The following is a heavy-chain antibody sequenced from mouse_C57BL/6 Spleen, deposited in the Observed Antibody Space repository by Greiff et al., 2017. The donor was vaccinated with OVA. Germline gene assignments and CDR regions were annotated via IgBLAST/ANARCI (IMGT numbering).Heavy chain of an antibody. Sequence: VQVVESGPGLVAPSQSLSITCTVSGFSLTSYGVSWVRQPPGKGLEWLGVIWGDGSTNYHSAPISRLSISTDNPTSQVFLKLNSLQTDDTGTYYCAKAFYYYGSSYGWYFDVWGTGTTVTVSS. J-gene: IGHJ1*03. V-gene: IGHV2-3*01. CDR3: AKAFYYYGSSYGWYFDV. CDR2: IWGDGST. CDR1: GFSLTSYG. D-gene: IGHD1-1*01.